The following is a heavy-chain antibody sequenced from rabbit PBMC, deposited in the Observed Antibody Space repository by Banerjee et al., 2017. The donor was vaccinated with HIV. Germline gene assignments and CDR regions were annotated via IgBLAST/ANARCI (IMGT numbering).Heavy chain of an antibody. D-gene: IGHD6-1*01. V-gene: IGHV1S45*01. CDR1: GFSFSSSYY. J-gene: IGHJ4*01. Sequence: QEQLEESGGDLVKPEGSLTLTCTASGFSFSSSYYMCWVRQAPGKGLEWIACIRAGSSGSTYYASWAKGRFTISKTSSTTVTLQMTSLTAADTATYFCARDSYHTTGYGDALNLWGPGTLVTVS. CDR3: ARDSYHTTGYGDALNL. CDR2: IRAGSSGST.